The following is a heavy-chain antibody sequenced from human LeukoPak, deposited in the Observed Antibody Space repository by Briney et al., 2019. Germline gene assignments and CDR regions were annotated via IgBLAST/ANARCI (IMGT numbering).Heavy chain of an antibody. CDR1: GFTFSSYE. Sequence: GGSLRLSCAASGFTFSSYEMNWVRQAPGKGLEWVSYISSSRNFIFYGDSMRGRFTISRDNARNSLYLQMNNLRAEDTAIYYCARIPYSSSSGPFDIWGQGTMVTVSS. CDR2: ISSSRNFI. J-gene: IGHJ3*02. CDR3: ARIPYSSSSGPFDI. V-gene: IGHV3-48*03. D-gene: IGHD2-2*01.